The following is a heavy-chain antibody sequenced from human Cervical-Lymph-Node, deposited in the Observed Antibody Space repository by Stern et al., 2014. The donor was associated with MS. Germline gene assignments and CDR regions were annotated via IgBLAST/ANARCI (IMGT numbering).Heavy chain of an antibody. D-gene: IGHD2-2*01. CDR3: AKRPFTNSNFFDP. CDR2: ISATGDTT. CDR1: GFTFTDFA. J-gene: IGHJ5*02. V-gene: IGHV3-23*04. Sequence: VQLGQSGGGLVQPGGSLRLSCAASGFTFTDFALNWVRQTPGEGLAWVSTISATGDTTHYAASVKGRFSISRDNSKSTLYLQMNSLRADDTAIYYCAKRPFTNSNFFDPWGQGTLVTVSS.